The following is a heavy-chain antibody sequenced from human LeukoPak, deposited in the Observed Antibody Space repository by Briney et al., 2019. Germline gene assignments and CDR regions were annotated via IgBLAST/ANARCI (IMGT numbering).Heavy chain of an antibody. CDR2: ISGSGAST. D-gene: IGHD2-2*01. V-gene: IGHV3-23*01. CDR1: GFTFSSYA. CDR3: AKQRSEVPVAAANY. J-gene: IGHJ4*02. Sequence: GGSLRLSCATSGFTFSSYAMSWVCQAPGKGLEWVSGISGSGASTYYEDSVKGRFTISRDNSKNTLYLQMNSLRVEDTAVYYCAKQRSEVPVAAANYWGQGSLVTVSS.